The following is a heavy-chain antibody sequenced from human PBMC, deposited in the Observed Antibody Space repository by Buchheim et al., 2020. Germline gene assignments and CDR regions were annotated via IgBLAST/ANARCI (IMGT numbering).Heavy chain of an antibody. J-gene: IGHJ4*02. Sequence: EVQLVASGGGLVQPGESLRLSCAASGFTFTASWMAWVRQAPGRGLEWVATINGDGSQLYYEDSVKGRFTISRDNGKESLYLQMNSLRVDDTAVYDCADLDVYWGQGTL. V-gene: IGHV3-7*01. CDR1: GFTFTASW. CDR3: ADLDVY. CDR2: INGDGSQL.